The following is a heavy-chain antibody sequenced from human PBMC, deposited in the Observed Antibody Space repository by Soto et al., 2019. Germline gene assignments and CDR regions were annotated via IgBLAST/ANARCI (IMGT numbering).Heavy chain of an antibody. CDR1: GFNFRNYA. CDR2: VSGSGGST. CDR3: TKEGQYGFGEYTFDF. Sequence: EVQLLESGGGLVQPGRSLRLSCAASGFNFRNYAMSWVRQAPGKWRELVSGVSGSGGSTYYADSVKGRFTISRDNSKNTQYLQKNTLRPEYTALYYCTKEGQYGFGEYTFDFWGQGTLVAVSS. J-gene: IGHJ5*01. V-gene: IGHV3-23*01. D-gene: IGHD3-10*01.